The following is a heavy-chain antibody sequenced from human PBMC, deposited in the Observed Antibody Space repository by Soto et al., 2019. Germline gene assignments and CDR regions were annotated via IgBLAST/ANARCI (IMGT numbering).Heavy chain of an antibody. D-gene: IGHD6-19*01. V-gene: IGHV4-39*07. J-gene: IGHJ4*02. CDR1: GGSISGSSYY. Sequence: SETLSLTCTVSGGSISGSSYYWGWIRQPPGKGLECIGSVHYSGSTDYNPSLKSRVTISVDTSKNQFSLKLTSVTAADTAVYYCARDKKPAGLFDYWGQGTLVTAPQ. CDR3: ARDKKPAGLFDY. CDR2: VHYSGST.